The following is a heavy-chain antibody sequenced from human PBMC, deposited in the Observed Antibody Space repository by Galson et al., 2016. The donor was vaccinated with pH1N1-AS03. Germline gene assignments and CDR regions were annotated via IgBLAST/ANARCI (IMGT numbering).Heavy chain of an antibody. CDR1: GDSVSSNTAA. CDR3: ARDHLGAGPAFDY. J-gene: IGHJ4*02. Sequence: CAISGDSVSSNTAAWNWIRQSPSRGLEWLGRTYYRSKWYKWYNDYAVSVESRITINADTSKNQFSLQLNSVTPEDTAVYYCARDHLGAGPAFDYWGQGTLVTVSS. V-gene: IGHV6-1*01. D-gene: IGHD1-26*01. CDR2: TYYRSKWYKWYN.